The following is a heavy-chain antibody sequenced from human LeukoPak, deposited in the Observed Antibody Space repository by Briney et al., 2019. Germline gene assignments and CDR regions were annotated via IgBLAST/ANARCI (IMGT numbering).Heavy chain of an antibody. CDR3: ATLTIFGVDPFDY. CDR2: IYYSGST. J-gene: IGHJ4*02. CDR1: GGSISSYY. D-gene: IGHD3-3*01. V-gene: IGHV4-39*01. Sequence: SETLSLTCTVSGGSISSYYWSWIRQPPGKGLEWIGSIYYSGSTYYNPSLKSRVTISVDTSKNQFSLKLSSVTAADTAVYYCATLTIFGVDPFDYWGQGTLVTVSS.